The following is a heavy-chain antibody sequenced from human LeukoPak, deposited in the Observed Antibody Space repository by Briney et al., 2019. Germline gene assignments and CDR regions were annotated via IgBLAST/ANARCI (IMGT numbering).Heavy chain of an antibody. J-gene: IGHJ4*02. V-gene: IGHV3-74*01. Sequence: PGGSLRLSCAAPGFTFSSYWMHWVRQAPGKGLAWVSRINSDGSSTSYADSVKGRFTISRDNAKNTLYLQMNSLRAEDTAVYYCASRHSNYPGFDCWGQGTLVTVSS. CDR1: GFTFSSYW. D-gene: IGHD5-24*01. CDR3: ASRHSNYPGFDC. CDR2: INSDGSST.